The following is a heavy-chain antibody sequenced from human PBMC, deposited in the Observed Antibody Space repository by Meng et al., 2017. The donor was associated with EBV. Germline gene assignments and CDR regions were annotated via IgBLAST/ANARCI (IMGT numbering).Heavy chain of an antibody. D-gene: IGHD3-22*01. CDR3: ARDGRLYDTPSPFDY. J-gene: IGHJ4*02. CDR2: ISAYNGNT. Sequence: QFQLVQVGAEVKKPGASVKVSCKASGYTFTSYGISWVRQAPGQGLEWMGWISAYNGNTNYAQKLQGRVTMTTDTSTSTAYMELRSLRSDDTAVYYCARDGRLYDTPSPFDYWGQGTLVTVSS. CDR1: GYTFTSYG. V-gene: IGHV1-18*01.